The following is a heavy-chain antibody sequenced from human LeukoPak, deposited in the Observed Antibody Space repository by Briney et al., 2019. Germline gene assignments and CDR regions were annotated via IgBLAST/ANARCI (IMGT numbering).Heavy chain of an antibody. CDR2: ISGSGGST. J-gene: IGHJ4*02. D-gene: IGHD6-13*01. CDR3: AKSPRGSWYPFDY. V-gene: IGHV3-23*01. Sequence: SGGLLRLSWAASGFTFSSYAMSWVRQAPGKGLEWVSAISGSGGSTYYADSVKGRFTISRDNSKNTLYLQMNSLRAEDTAVYYCAKSPRGSWYPFDYWGQGTLVTVSS. CDR1: GFTFSSYA.